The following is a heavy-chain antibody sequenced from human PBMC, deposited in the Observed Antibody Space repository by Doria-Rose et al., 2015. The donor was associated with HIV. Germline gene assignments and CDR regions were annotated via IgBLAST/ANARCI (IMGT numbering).Heavy chain of an antibody. CDR1: GYTFTRYA. Sequence: QVQLVQSGAEVKKPGASVRVSCKASGYTFTRYAMHWVRQAPGQRPEWMCWINVDNGNTEYSQKFQGRLTITRDTSASTAYMELSSLTSDGTAVYYCAKDRVRVVQAATTLDLWGQGTLVTVSS. D-gene: IGHD2-2*01. CDR3: AKDRVRVVQAATTLDL. J-gene: IGHJ5*02. CDR2: INVDNGNT. V-gene: IGHV1-3*01.